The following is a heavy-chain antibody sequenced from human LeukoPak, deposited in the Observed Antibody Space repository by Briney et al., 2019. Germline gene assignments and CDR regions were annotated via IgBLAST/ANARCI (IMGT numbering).Heavy chain of an antibody. Sequence: NPSETLSLTCAVSGVSISSGGYSWSWIRQPPGKGLEWIGYIYHSGSTYYNPSLKSRDTISVDRSKNQFSLKLSSVTAADTAVYYCARGGYNRYYFDYWGQGTLVTVSS. J-gene: IGHJ4*02. D-gene: IGHD5-24*01. CDR3: ARGGYNRYYFDY. CDR1: GVSISSGGYS. CDR2: IYHSGST. V-gene: IGHV4-30-2*01.